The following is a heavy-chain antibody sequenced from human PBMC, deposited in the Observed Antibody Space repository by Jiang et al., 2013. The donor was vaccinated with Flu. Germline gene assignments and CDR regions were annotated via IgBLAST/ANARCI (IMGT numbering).Heavy chain of an antibody. CDR3: ARERISAGTDLFDY. D-gene: IGHD6-13*01. Sequence: LVKPSETLSLTCTVSGGSISSYYWSWIRQPPGKGLEWIGYIYYSGSTNYNPSLKSRVTISVDTSKNQFSLKLSSVTAADTAVYYCARERISAGTDLFDYWGQGTLVTVSS. J-gene: IGHJ4*02. CDR1: GGSISSYY. V-gene: IGHV4-59*01. CDR2: IYYSGST.